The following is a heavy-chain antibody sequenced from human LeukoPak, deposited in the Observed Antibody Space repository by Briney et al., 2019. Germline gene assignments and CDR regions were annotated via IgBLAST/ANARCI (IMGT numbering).Heavy chain of an antibody. CDR3: AGGQWLPIDY. CDR1: GGSISSYY. CDR2: IYYSGST. Sequence: SETLSLTCTVSGGSISSYYWSWIRQPPGKGLAWIGYIYYSGSTNYNPSLKSRVTISVDTSKNQFSLKLSSVTAADTAVYYCAGGQWLPIDYWGQGTLVTVSS. V-gene: IGHV4-59*01. J-gene: IGHJ4*02. D-gene: IGHD6-19*01.